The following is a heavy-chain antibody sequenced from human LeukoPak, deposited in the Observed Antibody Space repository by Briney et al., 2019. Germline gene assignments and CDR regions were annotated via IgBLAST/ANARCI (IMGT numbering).Heavy chain of an antibody. V-gene: IGHV3-21*01. CDR2: ISSSSSYI. CDR3: ARSAELGYCSSTSCYAYSSGVDY. CDR1: GFTFSSYS. J-gene: IGHJ4*02. Sequence: PGGSLRLSCAASGFTFSSYSMNWVRQAPGKGLEWVSSISSSSSYIYYADSVKGRFTISRDNAKNSLYLQMNSLRAEDTAVYYCARSAELGYCSSTSCYAYSSGVDYWGQGTLVTVSS. D-gene: IGHD2-2*01.